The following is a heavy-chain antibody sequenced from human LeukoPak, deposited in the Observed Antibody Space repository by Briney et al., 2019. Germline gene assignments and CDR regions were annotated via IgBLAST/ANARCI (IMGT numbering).Heavy chain of an antibody. V-gene: IGHV1-2*02. CDR2: INPNSGDT. Sequence: ASVKVSCKASGYTFTGYYMHWVRQTPGQGPEWMGWINPNSGDTNYAQKFQGRVTLTRDTSINTAYMELSRLRSDDTAVYYRATYPLVPPFDYWGQGTLVTVSS. J-gene: IGHJ4*02. CDR3: ATYPLVPPFDY. CDR1: GYTFTGYY. D-gene: IGHD6-13*01.